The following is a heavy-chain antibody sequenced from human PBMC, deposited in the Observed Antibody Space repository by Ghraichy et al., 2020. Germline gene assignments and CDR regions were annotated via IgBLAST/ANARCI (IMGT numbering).Heavy chain of an antibody. Sequence: GGSLRLSCVGSGFTFSGYPMNWVRQSPGKGLEWVSYITSSSRTISYADSVKGRFTIFRDNAHNSLYLQMNSLRDEDMAVYYCARGSTVVRFFYYDGMDVWGEGTTVTVSS. D-gene: IGHD4-23*01. V-gene: IGHV3-48*02. CDR1: GFTFSGYP. CDR3: ARGSTVVRFFYYDGMDV. J-gene: IGHJ6*04. CDR2: ITSSSRTI.